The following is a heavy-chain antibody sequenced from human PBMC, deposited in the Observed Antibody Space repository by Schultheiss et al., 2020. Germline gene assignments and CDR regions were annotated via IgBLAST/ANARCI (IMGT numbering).Heavy chain of an antibody. CDR2: IDQGGSEK. J-gene: IGHJ4*02. CDR3: ARGGREVVYYDSSGYLAGYYFDY. Sequence: GGSLRLSCVASGFTFANYAMTWVRQAPGKGLEWVANIDQGGSEKYYVDSVKGRFTISRDNAKNSLYLQMNSLRAEDTAVYYCARGGREVVYYDSSGYLAGYYFDYWGQGTLVTVSS. V-gene: IGHV3-7*01. CDR1: GFTFANYA. D-gene: IGHD3-22*01.